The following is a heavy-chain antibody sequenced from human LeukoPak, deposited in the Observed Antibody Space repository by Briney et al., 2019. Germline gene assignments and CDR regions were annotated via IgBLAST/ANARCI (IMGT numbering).Heavy chain of an antibody. Sequence: ASVKVSCKASGFTFTSYDINWVRQATGQGLEWMGWMNPNNGNTGYAQKFQGRVTMTRDTSISTAYMELRSLRSEDTAVYYCVRDGEGVAISVNYWFDPWGQGTLVTVSS. V-gene: IGHV1-8*01. CDR1: GFTFTSYD. CDR3: VRDGEGVAISVNYWFDP. D-gene: IGHD3-10*01. J-gene: IGHJ5*02. CDR2: MNPNNGNT.